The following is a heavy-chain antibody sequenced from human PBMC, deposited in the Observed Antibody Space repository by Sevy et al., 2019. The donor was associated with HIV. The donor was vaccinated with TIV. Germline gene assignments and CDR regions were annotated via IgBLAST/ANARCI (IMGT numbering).Heavy chain of an antibody. D-gene: IGHD7-27*01. CDR3: VRIRFQTGAVVS. CDR1: GYIFTGHY. V-gene: IGHV1-2*02. Sequence: ASVQVSCKASGYIFTGHYLHWVRQAPGRGLEWMGWIDPISAGTNYAQKFKGRVTMDRDTSISTAYMEMSRLRFDDTAMYYCVRIRFQTGAVVSGGQRTLVTVS. J-gene: IGHJ4*02. CDR2: IDPISAGT.